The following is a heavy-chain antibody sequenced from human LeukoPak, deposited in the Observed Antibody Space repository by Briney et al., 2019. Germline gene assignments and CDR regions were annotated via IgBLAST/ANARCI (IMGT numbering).Heavy chain of an antibody. D-gene: IGHD2-15*01. CDR1: GYTFTSYA. CDR3: ARDAGGGGWSSYFDY. Sequence: SVKVSCKASGYTFTSYAISWVRQAPGQGLEWMGGIIPIFGTANYAQKFQGRVTITADESTSTAYMELSSLRSEDTAVYYCARDAGGGGWSSYFDYWGQGTLVTVSS. J-gene: IGHJ4*02. CDR2: IIPIFGTA. V-gene: IGHV1-69*13.